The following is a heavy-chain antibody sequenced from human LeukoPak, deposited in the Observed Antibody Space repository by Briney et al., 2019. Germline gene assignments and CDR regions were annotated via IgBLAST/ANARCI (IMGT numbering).Heavy chain of an antibody. D-gene: IGHD2-2*03. CDR3: AKDSHWILFDD. Sequence: GGSLRLSCSASGFTFTTYGMNWVRQAPGKGLEWVPGIGGSGTRTYYADSVKGRFTISRDNSKNTLYLQMNSLRDEDTAVYYCAKDSHWILFDDWGQGTLVTVSS. J-gene: IGHJ4*02. CDR2: IGGSGTRT. CDR1: GFTFTTYG. V-gene: IGHV3-23*01.